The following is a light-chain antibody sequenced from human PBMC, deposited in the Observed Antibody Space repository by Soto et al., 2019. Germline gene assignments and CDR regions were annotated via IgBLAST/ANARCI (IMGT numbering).Light chain of an antibody. CDR1: QSVRSN. Sequence: EIVMTQSPATLSVSPGERATLSCRASQSVRSNLAWYQQKPGQAPRLLIYGASSRATGIPDRFSGSGSGTDFTLTISRLEPEDFAVFYCQHYDSLPITFGQGTRLEI. CDR3: QHYDSLPIT. CDR2: GAS. J-gene: IGKJ5*01. V-gene: IGKV3-20*01.